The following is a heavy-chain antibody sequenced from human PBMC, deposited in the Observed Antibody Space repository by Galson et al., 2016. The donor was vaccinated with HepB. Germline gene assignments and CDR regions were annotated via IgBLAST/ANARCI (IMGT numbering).Heavy chain of an antibody. CDR2: ISTFNGYT. Sequence: QSGAEVKKPGASVKVSCKASGYSFSSYGISWVRQAPGQGLVWLGWISTFNGYTKYAQKLQGRVTMTTDTSTSTAYMELRSLRSDDTAVYYCARDGLRFLEWLRDGMDVWGQGTTVTVSS. J-gene: IGHJ6*02. CDR3: ARDGLRFLEWLRDGMDV. V-gene: IGHV1-18*01. D-gene: IGHD3-3*01. CDR1: GYSFSSYG.